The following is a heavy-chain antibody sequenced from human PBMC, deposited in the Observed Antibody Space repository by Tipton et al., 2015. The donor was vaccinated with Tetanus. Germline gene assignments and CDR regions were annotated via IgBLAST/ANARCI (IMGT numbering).Heavy chain of an antibody. CDR2: ISPTGDET. CDR3: AKFLVVITQGYYHTMDV. J-gene: IGHJ6*02. CDR1: GFTFSHFA. Sequence: SLRLSCVASGFTFSHFAVSWVRQAPGKGLEWVSAISPTGDETYYADSVKGRFTISRDNSKNTLILQMNSLRAEDTAVYFCAKFLVVITQGYYHTMDVWGQGTTVTVSS. V-gene: IGHV3-23*01. D-gene: IGHD3-9*01.